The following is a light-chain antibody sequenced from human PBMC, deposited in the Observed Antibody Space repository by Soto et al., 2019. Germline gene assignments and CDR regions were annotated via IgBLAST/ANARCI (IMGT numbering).Light chain of an antibody. Sequence: DILMTHSPASLAVSPGERATLSCRASQSVSSYLAWYQQTPGQAPRLLVSDASSRATGIPDRFSGSASGTDFTLTISRLEPEDSAMYYCQQYGTAPITFGQGTRLEIK. J-gene: IGKJ5*01. CDR3: QQYGTAPIT. V-gene: IGKV3-20*01. CDR2: DAS. CDR1: QSVSSY.